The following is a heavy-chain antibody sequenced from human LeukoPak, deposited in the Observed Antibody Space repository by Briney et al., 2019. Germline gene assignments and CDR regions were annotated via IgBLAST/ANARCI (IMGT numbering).Heavy chain of an antibody. CDR1: GFTFSSYG. J-gene: IGHJ6*02. CDR2: ISYDGSNK. D-gene: IGHD3-22*01. Sequence: PGGSLRLSCAASGFTFSSYGMHWVRQAPGKGLEWVAVISYDGSNKYCADSVKGRFTISRDNSKNTLYLQMNSLRAEDTAVYYCAKDSNYYDSSGYYTYYYYYGMDVWGQGTTVTVSS. V-gene: IGHV3-30*18. CDR3: AKDSNYYDSSGYYTYYYYYGMDV.